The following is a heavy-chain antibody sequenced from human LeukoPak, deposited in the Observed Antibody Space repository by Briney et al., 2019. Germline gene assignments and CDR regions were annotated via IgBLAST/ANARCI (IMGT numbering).Heavy chain of an antibody. Sequence: GESLKISCKGSGDNFTRYWIAWVRQMPGKGLEWMGIIYPGDSDTRYSPSFQGQVTISADKSISTAYLQWSSLKASDTAMYYCARHTSGIAAGFDPWGQGTLATVSS. CDR1: GDNFTRYW. CDR3: ARHTSGIAAGFDP. CDR2: IYPGDSDT. V-gene: IGHV5-51*01. J-gene: IGHJ5*02. D-gene: IGHD6-13*01.